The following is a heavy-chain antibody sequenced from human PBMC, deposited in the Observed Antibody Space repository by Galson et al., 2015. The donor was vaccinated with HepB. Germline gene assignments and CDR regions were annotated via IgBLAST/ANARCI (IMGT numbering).Heavy chain of an antibody. J-gene: IGHJ4*02. CDR2: IYSGGST. Sequence: SLRLSCAASGFTVSSNYMSWVRQAPGKGLEWVSVIYSGGSTYYADSVKGRFTISRDNSKNTLYLQMNSLRVEDTAVYYCARGPKYDSSGYASPPPQVIDYWGQGTLVTVSS. CDR1: GFTVSSNY. CDR3: ARGPKYDSSGYASPPPQVIDY. D-gene: IGHD3-22*01. V-gene: IGHV3-66*02.